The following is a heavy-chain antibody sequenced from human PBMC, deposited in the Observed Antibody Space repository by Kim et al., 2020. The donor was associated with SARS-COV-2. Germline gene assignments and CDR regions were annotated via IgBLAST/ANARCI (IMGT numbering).Heavy chain of an antibody. CDR1: GFTFSSYG. Sequence: GGSLRLSCAASGFTFSSYGMHWVRQAPGKGLEWVAVISYDGSNKYYADSVKGRFTISRDNSKNTLYLQMNSLRAEDTAVYYCAKDMAYYGSGSYYTYYYYGLDVWGQGTTVTVSS. D-gene: IGHD3-10*01. CDR2: ISYDGSNK. J-gene: IGHJ6*02. CDR3: AKDMAYYGSGSYYTYYYYGLDV. V-gene: IGHV3-30*18.